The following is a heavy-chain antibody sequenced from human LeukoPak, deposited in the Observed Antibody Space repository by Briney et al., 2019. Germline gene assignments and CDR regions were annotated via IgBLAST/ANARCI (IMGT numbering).Heavy chain of an antibody. D-gene: IGHD3-3*01. CDR3: ATRNAMDYDFWSGPTDY. CDR2: INPSGAST. V-gene: IGHV1-46*01. Sequence: GASVKVSCKASEYTFTSYYMHWVRQAPGQGLEWMGIINPSGASTNYAQKFQGRVTMTRGTSTSTVYMELSSLRSEDTAVYYCATRNAMDYDFWSGPTDYWGQGTLVTVSS. CDR1: EYTFTSYY. J-gene: IGHJ4*02.